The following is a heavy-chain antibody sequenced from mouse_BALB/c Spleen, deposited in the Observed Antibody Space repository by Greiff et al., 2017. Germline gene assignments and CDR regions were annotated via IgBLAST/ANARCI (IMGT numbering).Heavy chain of an antibody. CDR1: GFNIKDYY. Sequence: EVQLQQSGAELVRSGASVKLSCTASGFNIKDYYMHWVKQRPEQGLEWIGWIDPENGDTEYAPKFQGKATMTADTSSNTAYLQLSSLTSEDTAVYYCNAGLGRGDYYAMDYWGQGTSVTVSS. D-gene: IGHD4-1*01. J-gene: IGHJ4*01. CDR3: NAGLGRGDYYAMDY. CDR2: IDPENGDT. V-gene: IGHV14-4*02.